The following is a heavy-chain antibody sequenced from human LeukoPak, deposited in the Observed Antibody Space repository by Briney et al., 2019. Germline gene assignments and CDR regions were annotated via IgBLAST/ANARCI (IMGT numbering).Heavy chain of an antibody. J-gene: IGHJ4*02. Sequence: GGSLRLSCAASGFTFSSYSMKWVRQAPGKGPEWVGRSKSKTDGGTTDYAAPVKGRFTISRDDSRNTLFLQMNSLKTEDTAMYYCSYYRDSGGQPNRYDYWGQGTLVTVSS. CDR3: SYYRDSGGQPNRYDY. CDR1: GFTFSSYS. D-gene: IGHD3-22*01. V-gene: IGHV3-15*01. CDR2: SKSKTDGGTT.